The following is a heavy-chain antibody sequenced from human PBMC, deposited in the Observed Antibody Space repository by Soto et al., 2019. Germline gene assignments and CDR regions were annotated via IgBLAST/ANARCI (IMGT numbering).Heavy chain of an antibody. J-gene: IGHJ6*02. CDR2: IYYGGTT. CDR1: GLTVSTNY. V-gene: IGHV3-66*01. Sequence: GGSLRLCCAASGLTVSTNYMSWVRQAPGKGLEWVSIIYYGGTTYYADSVKGRFTISRDDSKNTLYLQMHSLRAEDTAVYYCARDYDTSRGDWAYYGIDVWGQGTTVTVSS. CDR3: ARDYDTSRGDWAYYGIDV. D-gene: IGHD3-9*01.